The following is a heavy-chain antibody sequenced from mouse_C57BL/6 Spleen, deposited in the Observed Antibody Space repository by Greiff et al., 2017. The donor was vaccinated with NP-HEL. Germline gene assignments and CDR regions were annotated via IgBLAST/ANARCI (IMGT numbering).Heavy chain of an antibody. Sequence: DVHLVESGGGLVQPKGSLKLSCAASGFSFNTYAMNWVRQAPGKGLEWVARIRSKSNNYATYYADSVKDRFTISRDDSESMLYLQMNNLKTEDTAMYYCVRHRSTMCFAYWGQGTLVTVSA. CDR1: GFSFNTYA. CDR2: IRSKSNNYAT. D-gene: IGHD2-1*01. V-gene: IGHV10-1*01. CDR3: VRHRSTMCFAY. J-gene: IGHJ3*01.